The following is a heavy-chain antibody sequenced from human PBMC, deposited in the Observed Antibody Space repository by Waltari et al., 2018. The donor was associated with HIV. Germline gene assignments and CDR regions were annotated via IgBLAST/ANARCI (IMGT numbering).Heavy chain of an antibody. CDR2: IVFGSGNT. CDR1: GFTFTSSA. Sequence: QMQLVQSGPEVKKPGTSVKVSCKASGFTFTSSAVQWVRQARGQRLEWIGWIVFGSGNTNYAQKFKERVTIPRDMSTSTAYMELSSLRSEDTAVYYCAADGAGEWEHYYFDYWGQGTLVTVSS. J-gene: IGHJ4*02. V-gene: IGHV1-58*01. D-gene: IGHD1-26*01. CDR3: AADGAGEWEHYYFDY.